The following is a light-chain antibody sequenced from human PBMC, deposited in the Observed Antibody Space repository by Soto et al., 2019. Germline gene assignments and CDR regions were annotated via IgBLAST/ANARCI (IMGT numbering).Light chain of an antibody. V-gene: IGKV1-5*03. CDR3: QYYNNYCWT. J-gene: IGKJ1*01. CDR2: KTS. CDR1: RSISSW. Sequence: DIQLTQSPSTLSASVGDRVTITCRVSRSISSWLAWYQQKPGKAPKFLIYKTSNLESGVPSRFSGSGSGTEFTLTISNLQPDDFATYYCQYYNNYCWTFGLGTKVEIK.